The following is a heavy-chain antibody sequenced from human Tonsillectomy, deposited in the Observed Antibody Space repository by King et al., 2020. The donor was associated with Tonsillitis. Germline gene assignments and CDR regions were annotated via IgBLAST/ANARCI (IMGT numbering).Heavy chain of an antibody. CDR1: GYSISSGYY. D-gene: IGHD3-10*01. CDR2: IYHSGST. J-gene: IGHJ3*02. V-gene: IGHV4-38-2*02. CDR3: ASGPNTGPGPDYYGSGSYDAFDI. Sequence: QLQESGPGLVKPSETLSLTCTVSGYSISSGYYWGWIRQPPGKGLEWIGSIYHSGSTYYNPSLKSRVTISVDTSKNQFSLKLSSVTAADTAVYYCASGPNTGPGPDYYGSGSYDAFDICGQGTMVTVSS.